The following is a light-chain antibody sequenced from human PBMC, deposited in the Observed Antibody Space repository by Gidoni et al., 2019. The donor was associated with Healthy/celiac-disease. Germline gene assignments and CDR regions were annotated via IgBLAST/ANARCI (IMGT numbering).Light chain of an antibody. CDR1: QGSSSA. V-gene: IGKV1-13*02. Sequence: AIQLPQFPSPLSASVGDRVTITCRASQGSSSALAWYQQKPGKAPKLLIYDASSLESGVPSRFSGSGSGTDFTLTISSLQPEDFATYYCQQFNSYPRSFGQGTKLEIK. CDR2: DAS. J-gene: IGKJ2*03. CDR3: QQFNSYPRS.